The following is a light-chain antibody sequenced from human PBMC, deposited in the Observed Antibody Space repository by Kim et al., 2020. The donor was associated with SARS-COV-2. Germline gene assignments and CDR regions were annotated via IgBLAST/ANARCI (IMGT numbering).Light chain of an antibody. V-gene: IGKV3-11*01. J-gene: IGKJ4*01. Sequence: LSPGESATLSCRASQNIGSYLAWYQQRPGQAPRLLIFDVSSRATDIPARFSGSGSGTDFTLTISSLEPEDFAVYYCQQRTDWPLTFGGGTKVDIK. CDR1: QNIGSY. CDR3: QQRTDWPLT. CDR2: DVS.